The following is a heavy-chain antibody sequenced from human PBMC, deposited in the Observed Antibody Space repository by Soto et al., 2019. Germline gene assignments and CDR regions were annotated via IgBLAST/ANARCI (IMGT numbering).Heavy chain of an antibody. V-gene: IGHV3-64D*06. J-gene: IGHJ6*02. CDR3: VKDLRRWELGLYYYGMDV. CDR2: ISSNGGST. Sequence: GSLRLSCSASGFTFSSYAMHWVRQAPGKGLEYVSAISSNGGSTYYADSVKGRFTISRDNSKNTLYLQMSSLRAEDTAVYYCVKDLRRWELGLYYYGMDVWGQGTTVTVSS. CDR1: GFTFSSYA. D-gene: IGHD1-26*01.